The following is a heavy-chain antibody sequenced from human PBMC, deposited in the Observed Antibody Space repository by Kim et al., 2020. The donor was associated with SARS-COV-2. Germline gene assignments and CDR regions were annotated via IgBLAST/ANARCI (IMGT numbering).Heavy chain of an antibody. CDR3: ARVRAAAGQPTFWLYP. CDR1: GGSMSTYY. V-gene: IGHV4-59*01. J-gene: IGHJ5*02. CDR2: ISYSGST. D-gene: IGHD6-13*01. Sequence: SETLSLTCTVSGGSMSTYYWSWIRQPPGKGLEWIGYISYSGSTNYNPSLRSRVTISIDTSRNHFSLELTSVTAADTAVYSCARVRAAAGQPTFWLYPWGQGTLVTVSS.